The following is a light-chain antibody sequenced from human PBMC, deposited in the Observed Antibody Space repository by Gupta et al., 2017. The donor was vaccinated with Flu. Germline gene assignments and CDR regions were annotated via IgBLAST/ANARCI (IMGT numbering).Light chain of an antibody. CDR2: DIT. CDR3: CSMTITHSRV. CDR1: SSDFTSHNS. V-gene: IGLV2-11*01. Sequence: HSALTQPRSGSGSPGQSVTISCTGSSSDFTSHNSVSWYQQYPGKGPKLIVYDITKRPSGVPDRFSGSKSGNTVSLTVSGLQADDEADYYCCSMTITHSRVFGGGTKLTVL. J-gene: IGLJ3*02.